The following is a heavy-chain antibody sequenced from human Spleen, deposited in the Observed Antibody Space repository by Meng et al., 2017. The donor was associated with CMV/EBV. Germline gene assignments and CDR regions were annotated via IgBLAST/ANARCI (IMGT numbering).Heavy chain of an antibody. D-gene: IGHD5-24*01. J-gene: IGHJ4*02. CDR3: AREMAAYDY. Sequence: GESLKISCAASGFTFSSYSMNWVRQAPGKGLEWVSYISSSGSTIYYADSVKGRFTISRDSARNSLYLQMDSLRAEDTAVYYCAREMAAYDYWGQGTLVTVSS. V-gene: IGHV3-48*04. CDR2: ISSSGSTI. CDR1: GFTFSSYS.